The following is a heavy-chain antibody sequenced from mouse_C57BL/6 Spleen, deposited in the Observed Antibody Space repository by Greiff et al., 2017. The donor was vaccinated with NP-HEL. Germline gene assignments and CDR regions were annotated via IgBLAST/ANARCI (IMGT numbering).Heavy chain of an antibody. Sequence: QVQLQQPGAELVKPGASVKLSCKASGYTFTSYWMHWVKQRPGQGLEWIGMIHPNSGSTNYNEKFKSKATLTVDKSSSTAYMQLSSLTSEDSAVYYCASPLSYYGSSYFYAMDYWGQGTSVTVSS. CDR2: IHPNSGST. CDR1: GYTFTSYW. D-gene: IGHD1-1*01. V-gene: IGHV1-64*01. CDR3: ASPLSYYGSSYFYAMDY. J-gene: IGHJ4*01.